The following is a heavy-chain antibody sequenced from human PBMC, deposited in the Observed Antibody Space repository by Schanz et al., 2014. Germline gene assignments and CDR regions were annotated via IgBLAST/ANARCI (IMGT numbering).Heavy chain of an antibody. CDR1: GFTFSDYY. J-gene: IGHJ6*02. Sequence: QVHLVESGGGLVKPGGSLRLSCAASGFTFSDYYMSWIRQAPGRGLEWVAVISYHGSERYYADSVKGRFTISRDNSKNTMYLQMNSLRAEDTAVYYCVKDLQRELLRDDHYYGMDVWGQGTTVTVSS. D-gene: IGHD1-26*01. CDR2: ISYHGSER. CDR3: VKDLQRELLRDDHYYGMDV. V-gene: IGHV3-30*18.